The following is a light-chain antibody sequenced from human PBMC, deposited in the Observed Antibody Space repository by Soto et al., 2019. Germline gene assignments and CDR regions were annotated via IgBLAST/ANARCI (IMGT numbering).Light chain of an antibody. Sequence: LLTQSPGTLSLSPGDSATLSCRGSQSVSSRYLAWYQQKTGQAPRLLIYGASSRATGIPDRFSGSGSGTDLNLTISRLEPEDFAVYYCQKYDNSAWTFGQGTKVDIK. CDR3: QKYDNSAWT. J-gene: IGKJ1*01. CDR2: GAS. CDR1: QSVSSRY. V-gene: IGKV3-20*01.